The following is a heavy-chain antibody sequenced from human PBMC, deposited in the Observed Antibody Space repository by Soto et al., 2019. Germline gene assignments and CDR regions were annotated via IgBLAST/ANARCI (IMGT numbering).Heavy chain of an antibody. CDR3: AKWHTYNYDSLAFSGFDC. CDR2: ISTSGNDI. D-gene: IGHD3-16*01. Sequence: GGSLRLSCAGSGLTFGSDSMNWVRQAPGKGLEWVSSISTSGNDIHYADSVKGRFTISRDNSKNTLYLHMNSLRADDTAAYYCAKWHTYNYDSLAFSGFDCWGQGTQVTVSS. J-gene: IGHJ4*02. CDR1: GLTFGSDS. V-gene: IGHV3-23*01.